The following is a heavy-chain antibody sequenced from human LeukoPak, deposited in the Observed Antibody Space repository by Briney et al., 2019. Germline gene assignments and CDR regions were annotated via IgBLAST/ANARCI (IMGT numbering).Heavy chain of an antibody. CDR2: ISSSGRSI. V-gene: IGHV3-11*01. D-gene: IGHD3-16*01. J-gene: IGHJ6*02. CDR3: ARDLGGPNSYFYYGMDV. Sequence: PGGSLRLSCAAPGFTFSDFYMNWIRQAPGKGLGWVSYISSSGRSIYYADSVKGRFTISRDNANNSLYLQMNNLRGEDTAVYYCARDLGGPNSYFYYGMDVWGQGTTVTVSS. CDR1: GFTFSDFY.